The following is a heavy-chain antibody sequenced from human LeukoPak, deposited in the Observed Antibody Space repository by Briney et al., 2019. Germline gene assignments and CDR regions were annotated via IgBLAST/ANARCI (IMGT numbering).Heavy chain of an antibody. D-gene: IGHD5-12*01. V-gene: IGHV3-74*01. CDR2: INSDGATV. Sequence: GGSLRLSCAASGFTFSNYWMHWVRRAPGKALVWVSRINSDGATVTYSDSVKGRFTISRDNAKDTVFLQMNSLRAEDTAVYYCARDRATIFSYGMDVWGQGTTVTVSS. CDR1: GFTFSNYW. J-gene: IGHJ6*02. CDR3: ARDRATIFSYGMDV.